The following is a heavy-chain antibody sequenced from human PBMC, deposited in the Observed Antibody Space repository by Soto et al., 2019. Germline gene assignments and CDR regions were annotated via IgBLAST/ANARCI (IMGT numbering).Heavy chain of an antibody. CDR2: IKQDGSAK. CDR3: GRVNGVVYAWGDNWFVP. Sequence: EVQLVESGGGLVQPGGSLRLSCAASGFTFSSYWMSWVRQASGKVLEWVANIKQDGSAKYYVDSVKGRFTIPRDNSTNTLYLQMSSLRAEDTAGYYCGRVNGVVYAWGDNWFVPWGQGTMVTVSS. D-gene: IGHD2-8*02. V-gene: IGHV3-7*03. J-gene: IGHJ5*02. CDR1: GFTFSSYW.